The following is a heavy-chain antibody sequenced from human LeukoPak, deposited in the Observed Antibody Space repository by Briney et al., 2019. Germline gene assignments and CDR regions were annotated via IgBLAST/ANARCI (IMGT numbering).Heavy chain of an antibody. J-gene: IGHJ3*02. D-gene: IGHD2-8*01. CDR1: RFTFSRDR. V-gene: IGHV3-74*01. CDR2: LNPDGSAT. CDR3: ARNGVDSTYDI. Sequence: GGSLRHSRAPSRFTFSRDRMHWVRQSPGKGLMWVSHLNPDGSATNYADSVKGRFTISRDNPKNTLYLQMNSLRAEDTAVYYCARNGVDSTYDIWGQGTVVTVSS.